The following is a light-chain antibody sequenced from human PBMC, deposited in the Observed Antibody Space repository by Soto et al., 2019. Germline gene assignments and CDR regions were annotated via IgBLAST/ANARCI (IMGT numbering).Light chain of an antibody. CDR3: SSYTSTNSWV. Sequence: QSALTQSASVSGSPGQSITISCTGTSSDVGGYNYVSWYQQHPGKAPKLLIYDVSNRPSGVSTPFYGYESGNTSSLTISGLQAEAVAEYSCSSYTSTNSWVFGGGTNVNVL. CDR1: SSDVGGYNY. V-gene: IGLV2-14*01. J-gene: IGLJ3*02. CDR2: DVS.